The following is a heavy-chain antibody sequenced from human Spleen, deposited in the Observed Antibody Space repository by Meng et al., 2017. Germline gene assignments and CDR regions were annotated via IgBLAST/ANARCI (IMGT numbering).Heavy chain of an antibody. CDR1: GASISSDNW. J-gene: IGHJ4*02. Sequence: QRQQQETGPGLLKPSGTLSLTCAVSGASISSDNWWSWVRQPPGKGLEWIGEIYHSGSTNYNPSLKSRITISVDKPKNQFSLTLSSVTAADTAVYYCTKNDFYCLGYWGQGTLVTVSS. V-gene: IGHV4-4*02. CDR2: IYHSGST. D-gene: IGHD2-21*01. CDR3: TKNDFYCLGY.